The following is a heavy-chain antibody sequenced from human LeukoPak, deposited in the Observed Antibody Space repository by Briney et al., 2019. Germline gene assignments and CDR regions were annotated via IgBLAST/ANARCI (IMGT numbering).Heavy chain of an antibody. V-gene: IGHV3-30*18. CDR1: GFSFSTYG. Sequence: GGSLRLSCAASGFSFSTYGMHWVRQTPGKGLEWLAVISLDGSLQFYADSVKGRLIISRDNSKNTLYLQMNSLRPEDTAVYYCAKCPILRGFDYYFDNWGQGTLVTVSS. CDR3: AKCPILRGFDYYFDN. J-gene: IGHJ4*02. CDR2: ISLDGSLQ. D-gene: IGHD5-12*01.